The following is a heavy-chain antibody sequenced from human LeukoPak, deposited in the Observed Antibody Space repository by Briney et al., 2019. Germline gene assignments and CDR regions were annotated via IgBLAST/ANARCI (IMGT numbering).Heavy chain of an antibody. J-gene: IGHJ4*02. CDR2: ISGSGGST. Sequence: GGSLRLSCAAYGFTFSSYAMSWVRQAPGKGLEWVSAISGSGGSTYYADSVKGRFTISRDNSKNTLYLQMNSLRAEDTAVYYCAKDLVYLVSGTTSDYWGQGTLVTVSS. D-gene: IGHD1-7*01. CDR1: GFTFSSYA. CDR3: AKDLVYLVSGTTSDY. V-gene: IGHV3-23*01.